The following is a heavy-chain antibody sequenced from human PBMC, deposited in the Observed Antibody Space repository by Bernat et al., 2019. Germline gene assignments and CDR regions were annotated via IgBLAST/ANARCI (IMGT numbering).Heavy chain of an antibody. D-gene: IGHD3-10*01. CDR1: GGSISSGGYY. J-gene: IGHJ6*02. V-gene: IGHV4-31*03. CDR2: IYYSGST. Sequence: QVQLQESGPGLVKPSQTLSLTGTVSGGSISSGGYYWSWIRQHPGKGLEWIGYIYYSGSTYYNPSLKSRVTISVDTSKNQFSLKLSSVTAADTAVYYCAGDNVASGSYYAVYGMDVWGQGTTVTVSS. CDR3: AGDNVASGSYYAVYGMDV.